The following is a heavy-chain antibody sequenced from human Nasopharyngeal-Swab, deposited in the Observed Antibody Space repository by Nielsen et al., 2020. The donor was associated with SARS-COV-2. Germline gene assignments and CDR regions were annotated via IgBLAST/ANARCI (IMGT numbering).Heavy chain of an antibody. Sequence: SETLSLTCTVSGGSISSYYWSWIRQPPGKGLEWIGYIYYSGSTNYNPSLKSRVTISVDTSKNQFSLKLSSVTAADTAVYYCARDVYSNYAYYYYGMDVWGQGTTVTVSS. CDR2: IYYSGST. CDR3: ARDVYSNYAYYYYGMDV. D-gene: IGHD4-11*01. V-gene: IGHV4-59*01. J-gene: IGHJ6*02. CDR1: GGSISSYY.